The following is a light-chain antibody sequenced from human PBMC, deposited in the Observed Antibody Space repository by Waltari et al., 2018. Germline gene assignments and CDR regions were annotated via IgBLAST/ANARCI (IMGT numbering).Light chain of an antibody. CDR3: QSYDDNHHVV. Sequence: NFMLTQPHSVSESPGQTVTISCTRSSGNIARNYVQWYQQRPGSSPTTLVYKDNERPSGVPDRFSGSIDSSSNSASLTISRLKSDDEADYYCQSYDDNHHVVFGGGTKLIVL. J-gene: IGLJ2*01. CDR1: SGNIARNY. V-gene: IGLV6-57*01. CDR2: KDN.